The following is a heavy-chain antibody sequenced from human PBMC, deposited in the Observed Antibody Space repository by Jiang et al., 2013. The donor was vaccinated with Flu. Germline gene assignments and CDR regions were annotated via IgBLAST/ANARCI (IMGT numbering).Heavy chain of an antibody. J-gene: IGHJ4*02. CDR2: IYTNGSP. V-gene: IGHV4-4*07. CDR1: GGSISGHF. CDR3: ARASNHYYGWFDY. D-gene: IGHD3-22*01. Sequence: PGLVKPSETLSLTCTVSGGSISGHFWSWIRQPAGKGLEWIGRIYTNGSPNYNPSLKSRLSMSVDTSKNQFSLKLTSVTAADTAVYYCARASNHYYGWFDYWGRGALVTVSS.